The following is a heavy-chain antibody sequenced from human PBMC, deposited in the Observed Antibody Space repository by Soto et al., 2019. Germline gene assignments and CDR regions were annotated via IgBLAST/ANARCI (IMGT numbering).Heavy chain of an antibody. Sequence: SETLSLTCTVSGGSISSYYWSWILQPPGKGLEWIGYIYYSGSTNYNPSLKSRVTISVDTSKNQFSLKLSSVTAADTAVYYCARGYCSGGSCFIDPWGQGTLVTVSS. J-gene: IGHJ5*02. CDR2: IYYSGST. D-gene: IGHD2-15*01. CDR3: ARGYCSGGSCFIDP. CDR1: GGSISSYY. V-gene: IGHV4-59*08.